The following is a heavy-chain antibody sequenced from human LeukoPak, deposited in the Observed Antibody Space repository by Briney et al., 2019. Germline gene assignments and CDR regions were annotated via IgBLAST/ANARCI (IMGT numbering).Heavy chain of an antibody. CDR3: AKAIREYTGSTSYSVFDI. J-gene: IGHJ3*02. CDR2: ISSSDGST. Sequence: GGSLRLSCATSGFTLRNYAMSWVRQAPGKGLEWVSAISSSDGSTYYADSVKGRFTISRDNSKNKLFLQMDSLRGDDTAIYFCAKAIREYTGSTSYSVFDIWGQGTMVTVSS. D-gene: IGHD6-13*01. CDR1: GFTLRNYA. V-gene: IGHV3-23*01.